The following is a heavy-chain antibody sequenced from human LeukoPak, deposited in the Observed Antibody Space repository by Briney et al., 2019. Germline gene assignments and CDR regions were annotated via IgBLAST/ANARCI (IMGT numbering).Heavy chain of an antibody. D-gene: IGHD3-10*01. CDR3: GRGSYYYMDV. CDR2: INPNSGGT. J-gene: IGHJ6*03. CDR1: GYTFTGYY. V-gene: IGHV1-2*02. Sequence: ASVKVSCKASGYTFTGYYMHWVRQAPGQGLEWMGWINPNSGGTNYAQKFQGRVTMTRDTSISTAYMELSSLRSEDTAVYYCGRGSYYYMDVWGKGTTVTISS.